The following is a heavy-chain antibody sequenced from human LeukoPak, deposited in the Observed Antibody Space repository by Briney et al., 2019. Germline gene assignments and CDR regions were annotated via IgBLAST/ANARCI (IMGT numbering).Heavy chain of an antibody. CDR2: ISYDGSNK. D-gene: IGHD6-13*01. J-gene: IGHJ4*02. Sequence: PGRSLRLSCAASGFTFSSYGMHWVRQAPGKGLEWVAVISYDGSNKYYADSVKGRLTISRDNSKNTLYLQMNSLRAEDTAVYYCAKDQPAYSSSWAELDYWGQGTLVTVSS. V-gene: IGHV3-30*18. CDR3: AKDQPAYSSSWAELDY. CDR1: GFTFSSYG.